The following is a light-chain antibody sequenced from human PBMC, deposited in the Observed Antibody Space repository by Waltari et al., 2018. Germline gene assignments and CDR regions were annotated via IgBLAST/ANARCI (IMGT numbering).Light chain of an antibody. CDR2: KNN. J-gene: IGLJ3*02. Sequence: SHELTQPPSVSVSPGPTARITCSGDVLATQYPSWYQQNPGQAPVLGMFKNNERPSGIPERFFGSRSETTVTLMIIGAQEEDEADYYCQSSDITGTYGVFGGGTKLTVL. CDR3: QSSDITGTYGV. V-gene: IGLV3-25*03. CDR1: VLATQY.